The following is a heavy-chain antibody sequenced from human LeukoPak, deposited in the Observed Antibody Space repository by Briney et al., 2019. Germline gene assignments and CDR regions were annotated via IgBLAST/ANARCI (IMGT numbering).Heavy chain of an antibody. Sequence: ASVKVSCKASGYTFSNNDINWVRQATGQGLEWIGWMNPISGNTGFAQKFQGRVTITRNTSISTAYMELSSLRSEDTAVYYCARGIRGPIAARRAFDYWGQGTLVTVSS. J-gene: IGHJ4*02. CDR3: ARGIRGPIAARRAFDY. V-gene: IGHV1-8*01. CDR1: GYTFSNND. D-gene: IGHD6-6*01. CDR2: MNPISGNT.